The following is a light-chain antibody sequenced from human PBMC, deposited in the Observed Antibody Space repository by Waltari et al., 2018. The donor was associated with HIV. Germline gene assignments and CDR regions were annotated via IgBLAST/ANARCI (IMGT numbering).Light chain of an antibody. CDR1: NSNVGSYNL. CDR3: CSYTGTNPFLL. Sequence: QSALTQPASVSGSPGQSVTISCTGTNSNVGSYNLVSWYQHHTGTAPKVIIFEVTQRPSGVSSRFSGSKSGNTASLTISGLQAEDEANYYCCSYTGTNPFLLFGGGTKLTVL. CDR2: EVT. J-gene: IGLJ2*01. V-gene: IGLV2-23*02.